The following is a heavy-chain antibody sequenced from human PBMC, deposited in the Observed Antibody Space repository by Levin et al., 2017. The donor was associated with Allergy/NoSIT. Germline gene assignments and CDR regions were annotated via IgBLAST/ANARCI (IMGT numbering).Heavy chain of an antibody. J-gene: IGHJ6*02. CDR1: GYTFIGYY. V-gene: IGHV1-2*02. CDR2: FNPDSGGT. D-gene: IGHD5-12*01. Sequence: PGESLKISCKASGYTFIGYYMHWVRQAPGQGPEWMGWFNPDSGGTNFVQKFQGRVTVTRDTSISTAYMELSGLRPDDTAVYYCARDRGGANYDSHMDVWGQGTTVIVS. CDR3: ARDRGGANYDSHMDV.